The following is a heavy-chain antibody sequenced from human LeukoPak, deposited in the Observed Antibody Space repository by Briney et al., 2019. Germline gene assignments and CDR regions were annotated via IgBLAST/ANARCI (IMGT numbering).Heavy chain of an antibody. CDR1: GGTFSSYA. Sequence: SVKVSCKASGGTFSSYAISWVRQAPGQGLEWMARIIPILGIANYAQKFQGRVTITADKSTSTAYMELSSLRSEDAAVYYCAREGDSSGYFLPNWFDPWGQGTLVTVSS. V-gene: IGHV1-69*04. D-gene: IGHD3-22*01. CDR3: AREGDSSGYFLPNWFDP. J-gene: IGHJ5*02. CDR2: IIPILGIA.